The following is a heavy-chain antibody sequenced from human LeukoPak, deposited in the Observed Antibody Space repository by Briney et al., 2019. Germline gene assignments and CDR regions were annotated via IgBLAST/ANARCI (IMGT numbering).Heavy chain of an antibody. V-gene: IGHV1-2*02. CDR2: LNPNSGGT. J-gene: IGHJ1*01. CDR1: GYTFTGYY. Sequence: ASVKVSCKASGYTFTGYYMHWVRQAPGQGLEWMGWLNPNSGGTNYAQNFQGRVTMTGDTSINTASTELSRLRSDDTAVYYCARGGGGSLEYFHHWGQGTLVTVSS. CDR3: ARGGGGSLEYFHH. D-gene: IGHD2-15*01.